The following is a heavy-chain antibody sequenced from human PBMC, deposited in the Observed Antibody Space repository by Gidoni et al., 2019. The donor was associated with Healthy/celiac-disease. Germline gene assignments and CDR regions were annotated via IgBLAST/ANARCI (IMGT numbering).Heavy chain of an antibody. D-gene: IGHD6-13*01. V-gene: IGHV3-7*01. CDR2: IKQDGSEK. CDR3: ASFSWYQGVGY. J-gene: IGHJ4*02. Sequence: EVQLLESVGGLVLPGVSLSLFCVASGFTFSSYWMSWARQAPGKGLEWVANIKQDGSEKYYVDSVKGRFTISRDNAKNSLYLQMNSLRAEDTAVYYCASFSWYQGVGYWGQGTLVTVSS. CDR1: GFTFSSYW.